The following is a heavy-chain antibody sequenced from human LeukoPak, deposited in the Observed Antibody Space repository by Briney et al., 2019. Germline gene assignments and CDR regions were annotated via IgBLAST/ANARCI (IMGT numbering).Heavy chain of an antibody. CDR2: ISGSGGST. D-gene: IGHD5/OR15-5a*01. Sequence: GGSLRLSCAASGFTFSSYAMRWVRQAPGKGLEWVSAISGSGGSTYYADSVKGRFTISRDNAKNTLYLPMNSVRAEDTAVYYCAKKRGSVRRYYSDDWGQGTLVTVSS. J-gene: IGHJ4*02. CDR1: GFTFSSYA. CDR3: AKKRGSVRRYYSDD. V-gene: IGHV3-23*01.